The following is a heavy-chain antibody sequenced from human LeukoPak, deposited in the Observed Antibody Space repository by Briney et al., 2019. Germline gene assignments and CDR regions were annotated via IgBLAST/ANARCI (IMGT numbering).Heavy chain of an antibody. Sequence: GGSLRLSCAASGFTFSSYAMSWVRQTPGKGLEWVSAISGSGGSTYYADSVKGRFTISRDNSKNTLYLQMNSLRAEDTAVYYCAKDKQDDSSGYYYGPDAFDIWGQGTMVTVSS. CDR3: AKDKQDDSSGYYYGPDAFDI. D-gene: IGHD3-22*01. CDR2: ISGSGGST. CDR1: GFTFSSYA. J-gene: IGHJ3*02. V-gene: IGHV3-23*01.